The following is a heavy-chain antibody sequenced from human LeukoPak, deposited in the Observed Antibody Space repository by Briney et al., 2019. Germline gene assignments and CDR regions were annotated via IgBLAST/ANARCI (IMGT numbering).Heavy chain of an antibody. J-gene: IGHJ6*02. CDR1: GFTFSSYA. D-gene: IGHD6-13*01. Sequence: GGSLRLSCAASGFTFSSYAMSWVRQAPGKGLEWVSAISGSGGSTYYADSVKGRFTISRDNSKNTLYLQMNSLRAEDTAVYYCAKDLAGVGAAAGLYNYYGMDVWGQGTTVTVSS. CDR2: ISGSGGST. CDR3: AKDLAGVGAAAGLYNYYGMDV. V-gene: IGHV3-23*01.